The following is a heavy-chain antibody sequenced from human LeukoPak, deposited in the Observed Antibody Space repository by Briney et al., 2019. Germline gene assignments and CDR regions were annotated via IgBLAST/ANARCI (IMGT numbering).Heavy chain of an antibody. CDR2: ISGSGGST. Sequence: GGSLRLSCAASGFTFSSYAMSWVRQAPGKGLEWVSAISGSGGSTYYADSVKGRFTISRDNSKNTLYLQMNSLRAEDTAVYYCAKAMIVVVIDLQDAFDIWGQGTMVTVSS. J-gene: IGHJ3*02. V-gene: IGHV3-23*01. CDR1: GFTFSSYA. CDR3: AKAMIVVVIDLQDAFDI. D-gene: IGHD3-22*01.